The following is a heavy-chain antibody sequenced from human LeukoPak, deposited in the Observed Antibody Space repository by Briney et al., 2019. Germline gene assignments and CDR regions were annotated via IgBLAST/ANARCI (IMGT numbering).Heavy chain of an antibody. Sequence: ASVKVSCKASGYTFTSYGISWVRQAPGQGLEWMGWISAYNGNTNYAQKLQGRVTMTTDTSTSTAYMELRSLRSDDTAVYYCARDRGVGSSSWYSFDYWGQGTLVTASS. D-gene: IGHD6-13*01. CDR3: ARDRGVGSSSWYSFDY. CDR1: GYTFTSYG. V-gene: IGHV1-18*01. CDR2: ISAYNGNT. J-gene: IGHJ4*02.